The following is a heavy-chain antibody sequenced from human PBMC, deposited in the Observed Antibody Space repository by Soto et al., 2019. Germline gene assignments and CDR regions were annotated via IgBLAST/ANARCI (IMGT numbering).Heavy chain of an antibody. Sequence: QVHLVQSGAEVKKPAASVKVSCKGSGYAFTTYGITWVRQAPGQGLERMGWISAHNGNTNYAQKLQGRVTVTRHTSTSTAYMELRSLRSDDTAVYYCARGRYGDYWGQGALVTVSS. J-gene: IGHJ4*02. D-gene: IGHD1-1*01. CDR3: ARGRYGDY. V-gene: IGHV1-18*01. CDR2: ISAHNGNT. CDR1: GYAFTTYG.